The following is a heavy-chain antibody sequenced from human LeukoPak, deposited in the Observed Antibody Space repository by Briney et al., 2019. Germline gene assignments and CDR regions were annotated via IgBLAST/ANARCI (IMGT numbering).Heavy chain of an antibody. CDR1: GFTFSSYW. J-gene: IGHJ4*02. CDR3: ARGLWLGELRPVDYFDY. V-gene: IGHV3-7*04. D-gene: IGHD3-10*01. Sequence: TGGSLRLSCAASGFTFSSYWMSWVRQAPGKGLEWLANIKQDGSEKYYVDSVKGRSTISRDNAKNSLFLQMNSLRAEDTAVYFCARGLWLGELRPVDYFDYWGQGTLVTVSS. CDR2: IKQDGSEK.